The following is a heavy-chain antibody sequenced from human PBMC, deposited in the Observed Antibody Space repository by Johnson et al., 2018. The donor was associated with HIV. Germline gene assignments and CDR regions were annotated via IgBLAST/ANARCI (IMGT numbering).Heavy chain of an antibody. V-gene: IGHV3-13*01. CDR1: GFTFSSYD. Sequence: VHLVESGGGLVQPGGSLRLSCAVSGFTFSSYDMHWVRQGTGKGLEWVSDIGTAGDTYYPGSVKGRFTISRENAKNSLYLQMNSLRADDSAVYFCARDQGIAARPGWFDVWGQGTLVTVSS. D-gene: IGHD6-6*01. J-gene: IGHJ3*01. CDR2: IGTAGDT. CDR3: ARDQGIAARPGWFDV.